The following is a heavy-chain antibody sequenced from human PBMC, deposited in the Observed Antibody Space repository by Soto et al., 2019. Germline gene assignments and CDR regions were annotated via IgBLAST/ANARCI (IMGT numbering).Heavy chain of an antibody. V-gene: IGHV3-49*03. J-gene: IGHJ6*02. CDR1: GFTFGDYA. CDR2: IRSKAYGGTT. Sequence: GGSLRLSCTASGFTFGDYAMSWFRQAPGKGLEWVGFIRSKAYGGTTEYAASVKGRLTISRDDSKSIAYLQMNSLKTEDTAVYYCTRDRDDFWSGHIATPPPYYYYGMDVWGQGTTVTVSS. D-gene: IGHD3-3*01. CDR3: TRDRDDFWSGHIATPPPYYYYGMDV.